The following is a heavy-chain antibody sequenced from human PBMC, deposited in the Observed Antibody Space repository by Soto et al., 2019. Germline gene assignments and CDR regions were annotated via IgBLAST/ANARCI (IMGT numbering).Heavy chain of an antibody. CDR3: ARVGSGWYSKGRWFDP. CDR2: ISAYNGNT. J-gene: IGHJ5*02. CDR1: GYTFTSYG. Sequence: GASVKVSCKASGYTFTSYGISWVRQAPGQGLEWMGWISAYNGNTNYAQKLQGRVTMTTDTSTSTAYMELRSLRSDDTAVYYCARVGSGWYSKGRWFDPWGQGTLVTVSS. V-gene: IGHV1-18*04. D-gene: IGHD6-19*01.